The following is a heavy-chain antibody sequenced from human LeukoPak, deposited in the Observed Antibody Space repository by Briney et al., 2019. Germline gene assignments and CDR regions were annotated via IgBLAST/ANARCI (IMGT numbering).Heavy chain of an antibody. J-gene: IGHJ4*02. V-gene: IGHV3-7*01. D-gene: IGHD3-3*01. Sequence: PGGSLRLSCAASGFTFSSYWMSWVRQAPGKGLEWVANIKQDGSEKYYVDSVKGRFTISRDNAKNSLYLQMNSLRAEDTTVYYCARGVLRFRDYFDYWGQGTLVTVSS. CDR3: ARGVLRFRDYFDY. CDR1: GFTFSSYW. CDR2: IKQDGSEK.